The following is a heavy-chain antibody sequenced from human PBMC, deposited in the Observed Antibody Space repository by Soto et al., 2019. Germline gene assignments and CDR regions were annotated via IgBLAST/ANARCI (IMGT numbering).Heavy chain of an antibody. J-gene: IGHJ4*02. CDR1: GFTFSSYA. CDR3: VKDRYVDY. V-gene: IGHV3-64D*06. Sequence: PGGSPRLSCSVFGFTFSSYAMHWVRQAPGKGLQYVSSISSNGGSTYYTDSVKGRFTISRDNSKNTLYLQMSSLRVEDTAVYYCVKDRYVDYWGQGNLVTVSS. CDR2: ISSNGGST.